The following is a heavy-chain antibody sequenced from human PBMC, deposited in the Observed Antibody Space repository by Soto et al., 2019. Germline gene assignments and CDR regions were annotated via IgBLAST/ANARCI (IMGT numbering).Heavy chain of an antibody. J-gene: IGHJ5*01. CDR1: GYTFTSYD. D-gene: IGHD6-19*01. Sequence: QVQLVQSGAEVKKPGASVKVSCKASGYTFTSYDINWVRQATGQGREWMGWMNPNSGDTGYAQKFQGRVTMTRNTSISTAYLELSSLRSEDTAAYYCARDWLDSSAWFDYGGLGTLVTVSS. CDR2: MNPNSGDT. V-gene: IGHV1-8*01. CDR3: ARDWLDSSAWFDY.